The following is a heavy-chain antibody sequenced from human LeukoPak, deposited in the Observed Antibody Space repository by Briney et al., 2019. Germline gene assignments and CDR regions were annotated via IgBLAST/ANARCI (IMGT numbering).Heavy chain of an antibody. CDR1: GGSISSGGYS. Sequence: PSETLSLTCTVSGGSISSGGYSWSWIRQHPGKGLEWIGYIYYSGSTYYNPSLKSRVTISVDTSKNQFSLKLSSVTAADTAVYYCAREVGATSYFDYWGQGTLVTVSS. CDR2: IYYSGST. CDR3: AREVGATSYFDY. J-gene: IGHJ4*02. V-gene: IGHV4-31*03. D-gene: IGHD1-26*01.